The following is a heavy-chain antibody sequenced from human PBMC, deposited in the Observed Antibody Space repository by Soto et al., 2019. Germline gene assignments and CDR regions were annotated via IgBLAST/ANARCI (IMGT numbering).Heavy chain of an antibody. D-gene: IGHD6-6*01. CDR3: AGSRADLHNWLQX. J-gene: IGHJ5*02. V-gene: IGHV4-31*02. CDR2: IYYSGST. Sequence: SDTLSLTLTVSVSSISSGGYCWSWIRQHPGKGLELIGYIYYSGSTYYNPSLKSRVTISVDTSKKQFSLKLSSVTAADTAVYYSAGSRADLHNWLQXGCQVTLFTVS. CDR1: VSSISSGGYC.